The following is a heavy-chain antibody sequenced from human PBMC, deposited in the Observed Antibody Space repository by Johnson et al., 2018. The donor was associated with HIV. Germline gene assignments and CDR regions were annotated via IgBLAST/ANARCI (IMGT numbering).Heavy chain of an antibody. CDR3: AKEGRYVEGAFDI. CDR1: GFTFSSYA. V-gene: IGHV3-30*04. J-gene: IGHJ3*02. Sequence: VQLVESGGGVVQPGRSLRLSCAASGFTFSSYAMHWVRQAPGKGLEWVAVISYDGSNKYYADSVKGRFTISRDNAKNTLYLQMNSLRAEDTGVYYCAKEGRYVEGAFDIWGQGTMVTVSS. D-gene: IGHD5-12*01. CDR2: ISYDGSNK.